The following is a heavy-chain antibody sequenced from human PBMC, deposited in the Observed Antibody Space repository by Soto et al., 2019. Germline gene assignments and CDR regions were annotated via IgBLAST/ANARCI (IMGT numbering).Heavy chain of an antibody. V-gene: IGHV4-34*01. CDR3: ARVGAALVRGSIGGFDY. D-gene: IGHD3-10*01. Sequence: QVHLQQWGAGLLKPSETLSLTCAVNGGAFNGYYWTWIRQSPGKGLQWIGEINHSGTVDDNPTLKSRVTFSIDTSKKQFALTLSSVTAADTAVYYCARVGAALVRGSIGGFDYWGQGTLVTVSS. J-gene: IGHJ4*02. CDR2: INHSGTV. CDR1: GGAFNGYY.